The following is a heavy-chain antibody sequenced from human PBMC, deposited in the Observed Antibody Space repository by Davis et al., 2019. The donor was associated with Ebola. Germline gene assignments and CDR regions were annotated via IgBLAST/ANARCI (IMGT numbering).Heavy chain of an antibody. V-gene: IGHV4-39*01. Sequence: SETLSLTCTVSGGSFSSSTYYWGWIRQPPGRGLEWIGSISYSGTTHYNPSLKSRVTMSVGTSKNQFSLKLSSVTAADTAVYYCARHPGMDVWGKGTTVTVSS. CDR3: ARHPGMDV. CDR1: GGSFSSSTYY. J-gene: IGHJ6*04. CDR2: ISYSGTT.